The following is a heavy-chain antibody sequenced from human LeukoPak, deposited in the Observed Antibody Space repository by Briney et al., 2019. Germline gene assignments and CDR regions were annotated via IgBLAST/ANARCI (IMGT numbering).Heavy chain of an antibody. CDR3: ARDYYYGSGSYEDAFDI. CDR2: INHSGST. J-gene: IGHJ3*02. V-gene: IGHV4-34*01. Sequence: SETLSLTCAVYGGSFSGYYWSWIRQPPGKGLEWIGEINHSGSTNYNPSLKSRVTISVDTSKNQFSLKLSSVTAADTAVYYCARDYYYGSGSYEDAFDIWGQGTMVTVSS. D-gene: IGHD3-10*01. CDR1: GGSFSGYY.